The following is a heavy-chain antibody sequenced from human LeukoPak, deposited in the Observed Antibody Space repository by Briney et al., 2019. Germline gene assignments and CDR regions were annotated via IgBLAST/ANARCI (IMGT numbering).Heavy chain of an antibody. Sequence: SETLSLTCTVSGGSISSGSYYWVWIRQPPGKGLEWIESIYYSGSTYYNPSLKSRVTISVDTSKNQFSLKLSSVTAADTAVYYCARLRPHYSNYDLGYFDYWGQGTLVTVSS. CDR2: IYYSGST. CDR3: ARLRPHYSNYDLGYFDY. J-gene: IGHJ4*02. CDR1: GGSISSGSYY. V-gene: IGHV4-39*01. D-gene: IGHD4-11*01.